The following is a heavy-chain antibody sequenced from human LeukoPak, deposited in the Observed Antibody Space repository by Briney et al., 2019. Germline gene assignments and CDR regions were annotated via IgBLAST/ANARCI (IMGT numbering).Heavy chain of an antibody. CDR3: AREALRIAAAGRGWFDP. D-gene: IGHD6-13*01. Sequence: ASVKVSCKASGYTFTTYYMHWVRQAPGQGLEWMGIINPSGGSTSYAQKFQGRLTMTRDTSTSTVYMELSSLRSEDTAVYYCAREALRIAAAGRGWFDPWGQGTLVTVSS. CDR2: INPSGGST. CDR1: GYTFTTYY. V-gene: IGHV1-46*01. J-gene: IGHJ5*02.